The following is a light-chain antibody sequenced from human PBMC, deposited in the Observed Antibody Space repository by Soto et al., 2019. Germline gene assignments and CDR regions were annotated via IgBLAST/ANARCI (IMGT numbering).Light chain of an antibody. Sequence: HSVLKWTPSGSWAPLERGTISFSGSSSNIGSNTVNWYQQLPGTAPKLLIYSNNQRPSGVPDRFSGSKSGTSASLAISGLQSEDEADYYCAAWDDSLNGHVFGTGTKVTVL. CDR3: AAWDDSLNGHV. CDR1: SSNIGSNT. J-gene: IGLJ1*01. CDR2: SNN. V-gene: IGLV1-44*01.